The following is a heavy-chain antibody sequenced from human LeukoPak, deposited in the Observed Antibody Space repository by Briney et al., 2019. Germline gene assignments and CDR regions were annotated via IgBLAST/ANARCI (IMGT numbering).Heavy chain of an antibody. D-gene: IGHD3-3*01. CDR1: GDSIYRSNYY. CDR3: ARLTIAVFGVEIDY. Sequence: SETLSLTCTVSGDSIYRSNYYWGWIRQPPTKGLEWIGSIYYNGGTYYNPSLKSRVTIFVDTSKSQFSLTVSSVTAADTAVYFCARLTIAVFGVEIDYWGQGSLVTVSP. V-gene: IGHV4-39*01. J-gene: IGHJ4*02. CDR2: IYYNGGT.